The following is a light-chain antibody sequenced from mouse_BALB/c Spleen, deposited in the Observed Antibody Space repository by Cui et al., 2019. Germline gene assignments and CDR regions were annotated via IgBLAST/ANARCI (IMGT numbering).Light chain of an antibody. J-gene: IGKJ5*01. V-gene: IGKV6-23*01. Sequence: DIVMTQSHKFMSTSVGDRVSITCRASQDVGTTVAWHQQKPGQTLKLLIYWASTPHTGVPVRFTGSGSGTDFTLTISNVQSEDLADDFCQQYRNYPPSLTFGAGTKLELK. CDR2: WAS. CDR3: QQYRNYPPSLT. CDR1: QDVGTT.